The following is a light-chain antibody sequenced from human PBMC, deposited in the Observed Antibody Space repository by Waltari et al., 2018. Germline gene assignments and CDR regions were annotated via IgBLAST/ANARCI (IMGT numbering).Light chain of an antibody. Sequence: DIQMTQSPSSLSAFVGDRITVTCRASRYINKSLNWYQQKSGKPPKLLIYADSSLQSGVPSRFSGSGYGTEFTLTISGLQDEDSATYYCQQSFGNPPWTFGQGTKVEI. CDR1: RYINKS. V-gene: IGKV1-39*01. CDR2: ADS. J-gene: IGKJ1*01. CDR3: QQSFGNPPWT.